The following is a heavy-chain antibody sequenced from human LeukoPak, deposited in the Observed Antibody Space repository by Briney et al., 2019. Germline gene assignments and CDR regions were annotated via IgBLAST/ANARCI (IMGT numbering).Heavy chain of an antibody. CDR2: ISGSGGST. V-gene: IGHV3-23*01. CDR1: GFTFSSYA. D-gene: IGHD2-15*01. CDR3: AKAPVTSCRGAFCYPFDY. J-gene: IGHJ4*02. Sequence: GGSLRLSCAASGFTFSSYAMSWVRQAPGKGLEWVSGISGSGGSTYHADSVKGRFTISRDNSKNTLYLQMNSLRAEDAAVYYCAKAPVTSCRGAFCYPFDYWGQGTLVTVSS.